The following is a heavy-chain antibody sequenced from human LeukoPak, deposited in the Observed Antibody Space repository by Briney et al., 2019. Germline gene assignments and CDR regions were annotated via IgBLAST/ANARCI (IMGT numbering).Heavy chain of an antibody. CDR2: IYYSGST. CDR3: ARHDPIVGTPDAFDI. D-gene: IGHD1-26*01. J-gene: IGHJ3*02. Sequence: SETLSLTCTVSGDSMTTAYWSWIRRPPGKGLEWIAYIYYSGSTDYNPSLKSRVTISLDTSKNQFSLKLSSVTAADTAVYYCARHDPIVGTPDAFDIWGQGTMVTVSS. V-gene: IGHV4-59*08. CDR1: GDSMTTAY.